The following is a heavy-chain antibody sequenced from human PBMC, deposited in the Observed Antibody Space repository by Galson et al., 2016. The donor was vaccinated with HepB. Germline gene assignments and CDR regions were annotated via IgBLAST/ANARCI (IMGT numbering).Heavy chain of an antibody. J-gene: IGHJ4*02. CDR1: GFTFSRYE. Sequence: SLRLSCAASGFTFSRYEMNWVRQAPGHGLEWVSYISSSGTTIYYADSVQGRFTISRDNAKNSLYLQMNSLRAEDTAVYYCAREPVRLDDLLTGPPKNPDYWGQGTLVTVSS. CDR3: AREPVRLDDLLTGPPKNPDY. D-gene: IGHD3-9*01. V-gene: IGHV3-48*03. CDR2: ISSSGTTI.